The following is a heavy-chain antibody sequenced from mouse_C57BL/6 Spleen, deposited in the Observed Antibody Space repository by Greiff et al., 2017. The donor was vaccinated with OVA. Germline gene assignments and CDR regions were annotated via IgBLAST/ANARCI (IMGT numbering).Heavy chain of an antibody. CDR3: ARVSDYDWYFDV. J-gene: IGHJ1*03. D-gene: IGHD2-4*01. V-gene: IGHV1-52*01. CDR1: GYTFTSYW. CDR2: IDPSDSET. Sequence: VKLQQPGAELVRPGSSVKLSCKASGYTFTSYWMHWVKQRPIQGLEWIGNIDPSDSETHYNQKFKDKATLTVDKSSSTAYMQLSSLTSEDSAVYYCARVSDYDWYFDVWGTGTTVTVSS.